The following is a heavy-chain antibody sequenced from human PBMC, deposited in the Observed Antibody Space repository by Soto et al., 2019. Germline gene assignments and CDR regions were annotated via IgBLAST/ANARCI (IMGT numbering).Heavy chain of an antibody. CDR2: IYYSGST. CDR1: GGSISSYY. J-gene: IGHJ4*02. V-gene: IGHV4-59*08. CDR3: ARQQHYDILTGPSYFDY. D-gene: IGHD3-9*01. Sequence: SETLSLTCTVSGGSISSYYWSWIRQPPGKGLEWIGYIYYSGSTNYNPSLKSRVTISVDTSKNQFSLKLSSVTAADTAVYYCARQQHYDILTGPSYFDYWGQGTLVTVSS.